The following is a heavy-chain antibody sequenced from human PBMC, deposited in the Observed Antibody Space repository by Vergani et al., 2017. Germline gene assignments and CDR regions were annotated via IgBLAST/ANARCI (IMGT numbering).Heavy chain of an antibody. V-gene: IGHV1-2*02. D-gene: IGHD2-15*01. CDR2: INPNSGGT. CDR1: GYTFTGYY. CDR3: ARDLGCSGGSCYDGFDP. Sequence: QVQLVQSGAEVKKPGASVKVSCKASGYTFTGYYMHWVRQAPGQGLEWMGWINPNSGGTNYAQKFQGRVTMTRETSISTAYMELSRLRSDDTAVYYCARDLGCSGGSCYDGFDPWGQGTLVTVSS. J-gene: IGHJ5*02.